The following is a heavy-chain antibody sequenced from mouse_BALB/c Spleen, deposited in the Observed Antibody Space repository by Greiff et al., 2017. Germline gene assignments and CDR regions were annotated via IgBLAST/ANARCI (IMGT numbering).Heavy chain of an antibody. CDR3: ARLGNYAYYAMDY. Sequence: EVKLMESGGGLVQPGGSLKLSCAASGFTFSSYTMSWVRQTPEKRLEWVAYISNGGGSTYYPDTVKGRFTISRDNAKNTLYLQMSSLKSEDTAMYYCARLGNYAYYAMDYWGQGTSVTVSS. CDR1: GFTFSSYT. CDR2: ISNGGGST. V-gene: IGHV5-12-2*01. J-gene: IGHJ4*01. D-gene: IGHD2-1*01.